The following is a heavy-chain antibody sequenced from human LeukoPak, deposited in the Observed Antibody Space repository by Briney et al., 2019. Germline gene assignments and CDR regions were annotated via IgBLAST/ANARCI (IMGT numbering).Heavy chain of an antibody. J-gene: IGHJ3*02. CDR1: GFTVSNFY. Sequence: PAGSLRLSCAASGFTVSNFYMTWVRQAPGKGLEWVSVIYSGGSTYYADSVKGRFTISRDNSKNTLSLQMSSLRAEDTAVYYCARVALYALDIWGQGTMVTVSS. D-gene: IGHD2-8*01. V-gene: IGHV3-53*01. CDR3: ARVALYALDI. CDR2: IYSGGST.